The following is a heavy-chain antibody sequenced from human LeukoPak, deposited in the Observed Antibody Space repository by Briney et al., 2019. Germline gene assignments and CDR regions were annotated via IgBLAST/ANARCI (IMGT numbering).Heavy chain of an antibody. CDR1: GFTFSGYW. J-gene: IGHJ5*02. D-gene: IGHD2-2*01. CDR2: IKQDGSEK. Sequence: GGSLRLSCAASGFTFSGYWMHWVRQAPGKGLEWVANIKQDGSEKYYVDSVKGRFTISRDNAKNSLYLQMNSLRAEDTAVYYCARDCYCSSTSCYTYNWFDPWGQGTLVTVSS. V-gene: IGHV3-7*01. CDR3: ARDCYCSSTSCYTYNWFDP.